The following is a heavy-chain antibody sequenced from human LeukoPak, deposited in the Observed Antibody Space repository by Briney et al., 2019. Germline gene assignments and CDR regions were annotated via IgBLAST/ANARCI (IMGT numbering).Heavy chain of an antibody. CDR2: IYYSGST. J-gene: IGHJ5*02. Sequence: TETLSLTCTVSGDSISSYYWSWIRQPPGKGLEWIGYIYYSGSTNYNPSLKSRVTISVDTSKNQFSLKLSSVTAADTAVYYCARLYYDSSRYPNWFDPWGQGTLVTVSS. CDR1: GDSISSYY. CDR3: ARLYYDSSRYPNWFDP. D-gene: IGHD3-22*01. V-gene: IGHV4-59*08.